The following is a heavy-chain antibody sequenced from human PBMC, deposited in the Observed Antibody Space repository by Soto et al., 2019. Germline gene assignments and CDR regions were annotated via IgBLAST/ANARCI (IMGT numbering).Heavy chain of an antibody. CDR1: GGSISSSSYY. Sequence: PSETLSLTCTVSGGSISSSSYYWGWIRQPPGKGLEWIGYIHYSGSTNYNPSLKSRVTISVDTSKNQFSLKLNSVTAADTAVYYCARDLWGYCGTDCYPLDVWGQGTTVTVSS. J-gene: IGHJ6*02. V-gene: IGHV4-61*01. D-gene: IGHD2-21*02. CDR3: ARDLWGYCGTDCYPLDV. CDR2: IHYSGST.